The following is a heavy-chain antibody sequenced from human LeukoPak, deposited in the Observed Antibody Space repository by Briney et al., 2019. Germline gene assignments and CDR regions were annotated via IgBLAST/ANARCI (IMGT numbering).Heavy chain of an antibody. CDR1: GFTFSSYG. D-gene: IGHD3-10*01. Sequence: PGGSLRLSCAASGFTFSSYGMNWVRQAPGKGLEWVSYISGSTNTIYYADSVKGRFTISRDNAKNSPYLQINSLRDEDTAVYYCARSDGSGTYIYWGQGTLVIVSS. CDR3: ARSDGSGTYIY. V-gene: IGHV3-48*02. CDR2: ISGSTNTI. J-gene: IGHJ4*02.